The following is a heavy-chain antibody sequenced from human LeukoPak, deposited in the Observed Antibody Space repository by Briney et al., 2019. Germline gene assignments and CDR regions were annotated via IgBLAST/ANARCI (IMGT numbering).Heavy chain of an antibody. CDR2: ISYDGSNK. CDR3: AKDFSVAFDD. Sequence: PERSLRLSCAASGFTFSSYGMHWVRQAPGKGLEWVADISYDGSNKYYTDSVKGRFTISRDKSKNTLYLQMNRLRAEDTAVYYCAKDFSVAFDDWGQGTLVTVSS. V-gene: IGHV3-30*18. D-gene: IGHD5/OR15-5a*01. CDR1: GFTFSSYG. J-gene: IGHJ4*02.